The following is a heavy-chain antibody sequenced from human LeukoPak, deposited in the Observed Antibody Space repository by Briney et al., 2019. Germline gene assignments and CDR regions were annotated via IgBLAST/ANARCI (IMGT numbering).Heavy chain of an antibody. Sequence: PGGSLRLSRAASGFSFTSYWMTWVRQAPGKGLDWVANIKQDGNEKYYVDSVKGRFTISRDNTKNSLYLQMNSLRAKDTAVYYCARGGTRGNSPSDHWGPGTLVTVSS. V-gene: IGHV3-7*04. CDR3: ARGGTRGNSPSDH. J-gene: IGHJ4*02. D-gene: IGHD5-18*01. CDR1: GFSFTSYW. CDR2: IKQDGNEK.